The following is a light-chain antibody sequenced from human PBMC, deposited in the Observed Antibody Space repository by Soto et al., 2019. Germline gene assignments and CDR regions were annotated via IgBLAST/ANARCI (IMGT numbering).Light chain of an antibody. V-gene: IGLV2-8*01. CDR1: SSDVGGYNY. CDR2: EVN. J-gene: IGLJ2*01. Sequence: QSALTQPPSASGSPGQSVTISCTGTSSDVGGYNYVSWYQQHPGKVPKLMIYEVNKRPSGFPDRFSGSKSGNTASLTVSGLQAEDDADYYCSSYAGSNSDVVFGGGTKLTVL. CDR3: SSYAGSNSDVV.